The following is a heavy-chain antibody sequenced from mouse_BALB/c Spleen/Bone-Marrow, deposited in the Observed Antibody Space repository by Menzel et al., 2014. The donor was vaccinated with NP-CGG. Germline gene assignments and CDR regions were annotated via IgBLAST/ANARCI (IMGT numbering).Heavy chain of an antibody. J-gene: IGHJ3*01. Sequence: EVQLQQSGAELVKPGASVRLSCTASGFNIKDTYMHWVKQRPEQGLEWIGRIDPANGNTKYDPKFQGKATITADTSSNTAYLQLSSLTSEDTAVYYCAVYDYEGFAYWGQGTLVTVSA. CDR2: IDPANGNT. V-gene: IGHV14-3*02. CDR1: GFNIKDTY. CDR3: AVYDYEGFAY. D-gene: IGHD2-4*01.